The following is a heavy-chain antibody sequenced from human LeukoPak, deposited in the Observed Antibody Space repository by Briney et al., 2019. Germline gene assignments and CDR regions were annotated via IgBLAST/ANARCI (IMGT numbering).Heavy chain of an antibody. V-gene: IGHV4-39*07. CDR3: ARSPYDYVWGSYRSSWFDP. CDR2: INHSGST. CDR1: GGCISSSSYY. Sequence: SETLSLTCTVSGGCISSSSYYWGWIRQPPGKGLEWIGEINHSGSTNYNPSLKSRVTISVDTSKNQFSLKLSSVTAADTAVYYCARSPYDYVWGSYRSSWFDPWGQGTLVTVSS. J-gene: IGHJ5*02. D-gene: IGHD3-16*02.